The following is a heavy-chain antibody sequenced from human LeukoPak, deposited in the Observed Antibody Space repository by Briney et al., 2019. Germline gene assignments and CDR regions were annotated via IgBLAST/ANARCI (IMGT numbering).Heavy chain of an antibody. V-gene: IGHV3-9*01. CDR3: AKDSTLPKYSSGWYPGGVGYFDY. CDR2: ISWNSGSI. CDR1: GFTFDDYA. Sequence: PGGSLRLSCAASGFTFDDYAMHWVRQAPGKGLEWVSGISWNSGSIGYADSVKGRFTISRDNAKNSLYLQMNSLRAEDTALYYCAKDSTLPKYSSGWYPGGVGYFDYWGQGTLVTVSS. J-gene: IGHJ4*02. D-gene: IGHD6-19*01.